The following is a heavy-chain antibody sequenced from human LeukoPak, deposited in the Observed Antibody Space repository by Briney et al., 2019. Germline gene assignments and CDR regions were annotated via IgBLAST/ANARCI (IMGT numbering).Heavy chain of an antibody. CDR3: ARDRYYYDSSGYIRMDV. J-gene: IGHJ6*03. V-gene: IGHV4-34*01. Sequence: SETLSLTCAVYGGSFSGYYWSWIRQPPGKGLEWNGEINHSGSTNYNPSLKSRVTISVDTSKNQFSLKLSSVTAADTAVYYCARDRYYYDSSGYIRMDVWGKGTTVTISS. CDR1: GGSFSGYY. CDR2: INHSGST. D-gene: IGHD3-22*01.